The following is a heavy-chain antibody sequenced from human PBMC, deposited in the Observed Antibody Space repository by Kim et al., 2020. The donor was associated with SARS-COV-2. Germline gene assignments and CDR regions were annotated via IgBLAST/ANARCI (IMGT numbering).Heavy chain of an antibody. D-gene: IGHD3-22*01. CDR2: IYYSGST. V-gene: IGHV4-39*01. J-gene: IGHJ6*03. CDR1: GGSISSSSYY. Sequence: SETLSLTCTVSGGSISSSSYYWGWIRQPPGKGLEWIGSIYYSGSTYYNPSLKSRVTISVDTSKNQFSLKLSSVTAADTAVYYCARRRYYYDSSGFDYYYYMDVWGKGTTVTVSS. CDR3: ARRRYYYDSSGFDYYYYMDV.